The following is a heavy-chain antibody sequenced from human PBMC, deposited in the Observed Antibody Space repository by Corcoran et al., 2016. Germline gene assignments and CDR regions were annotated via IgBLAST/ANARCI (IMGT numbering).Heavy chain of an antibody. CDR1: GGSFSGYY. J-gene: IGHJ5*02. CDR2: INHSGST. V-gene: IGHV4-34*01. CDR3: ARDRGMVRGVRNWFDP. Sequence: QVQLQQWGAGLLKPSETLSLTCAVYGGSFSGYYWSWIRQPPGKGLEWIGEINHSGSTNYNPSLKSRVTISVDTSKNQFSLKLSSVTAADTALYYCARDRGMVRGVRNWFDPWGQGTLVTVSS. D-gene: IGHD3-10*01.